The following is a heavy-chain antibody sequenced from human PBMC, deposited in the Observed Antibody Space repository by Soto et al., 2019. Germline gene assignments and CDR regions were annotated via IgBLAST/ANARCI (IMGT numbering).Heavy chain of an antibody. CDR1: GYSFAGYW. J-gene: IGHJ4*02. Sequence: PGESLKISCKGSGYSFAGYWIGWVRQMPGKGLDWMGVIYPGDSDTRYSPSFHGQVTISADKSISTAYLQWSSLKASDTAMYFCARRYGGVSPFDFWGQGTLVTVSS. V-gene: IGHV5-51*01. CDR3: ARRYGGVSPFDF. CDR2: IYPGDSDT. D-gene: IGHD3-16*01.